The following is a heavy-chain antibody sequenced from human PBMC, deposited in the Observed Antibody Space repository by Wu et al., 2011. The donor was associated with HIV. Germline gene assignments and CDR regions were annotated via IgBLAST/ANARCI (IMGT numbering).Heavy chain of an antibody. J-gene: IGHJ6*02. CDR2: IIPIFGTT. Sequence: QVQLVQSGAEVKKPGSSVKVSCKASGGTLSSYAISWVRQAPGQGLEWMGGIIPIFGTTRHAQKFQGRVTITTDESTTTAYMELSSLRSEDTAVYYCAIKTYYYGSGSLGDVWGQGTTVTVSS. CDR1: GGTLSSYA. D-gene: IGHD3-10*01. CDR3: AIKTYYYGSGSLGDV. V-gene: IGHV1-69*05.